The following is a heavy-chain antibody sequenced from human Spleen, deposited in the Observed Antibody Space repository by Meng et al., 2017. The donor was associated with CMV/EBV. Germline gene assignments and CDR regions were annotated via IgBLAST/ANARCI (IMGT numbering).Heavy chain of an antibody. CDR3: ARARSPTHFDY. CDR1: GFTFSTYD. V-gene: IGHV3-13*01. CDR2: IGTVGDT. Sequence: GESLKISCTASGFTFSTYDFHWIRQPTGKGLEWVSSIGTVGDTYSIGSVKGRFIISREDAKNSVYLQMNGLRDGDTGLYYCARARSPTHFDYWGQGALVTVSS. J-gene: IGHJ4*02.